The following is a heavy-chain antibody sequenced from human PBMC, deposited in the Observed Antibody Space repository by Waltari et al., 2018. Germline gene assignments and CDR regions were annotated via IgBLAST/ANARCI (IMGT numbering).Heavy chain of an antibody. J-gene: IGHJ5*02. V-gene: IGHV4-59*01. CDR3: ARGRIHYTSNWFDP. D-gene: IGHD3-10*01. CDR1: NGSITSFF. CDR2: IYYTGST. Sequence: QVQLQESGPGQVKPSETLSLTCTVSNGSITSFFWNWIRQSPGKGLEWIGYIYYTGSTDYNPSLKSRVTISVDTTKNQFCLRLNSVTAADTGVYYCARGRIHYTSNWFDPWGQGTLVTVSS.